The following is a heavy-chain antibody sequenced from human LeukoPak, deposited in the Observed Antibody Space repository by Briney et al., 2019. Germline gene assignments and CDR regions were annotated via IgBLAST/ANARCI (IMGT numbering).Heavy chain of an antibody. CDR2: IYYRST. V-gene: IGHV4-59*08. D-gene: IGHD2-15*01. CDR3: VRGYSFGPYGMDV. Sequence: SETLSLTCTVSGGSISSYYWSWIRQPPGKGLEWIGYIYYRSTNYNPSLKSRVTISIDTSKNQLSLKLSSVTAADTAVYFCVRGYSFGPYGMDVWGQGTTVTVSS. J-gene: IGHJ6*02. CDR1: GGSISSYY.